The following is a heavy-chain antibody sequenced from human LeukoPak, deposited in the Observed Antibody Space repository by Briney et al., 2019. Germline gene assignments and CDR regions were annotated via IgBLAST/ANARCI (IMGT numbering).Heavy chain of an antibody. CDR1: GGSFSSYY. D-gene: IGHD3-10*01. V-gene: IGHV4-34*01. CDR3: ARGRPLSGNYYGSGSYYNDDFDY. Sequence: SETLSLTCAVYGGSFSSYYWSWIRQPPGKCLEWIGEINHSGSTNYNPSLKSRVTISVDTSKNQFSLKLSSVTAADTAVYYCARGRPLSGNYYGSGSYYNDDFDYWGQGTLVTVSS. J-gene: IGHJ4*02. CDR2: INHSGST.